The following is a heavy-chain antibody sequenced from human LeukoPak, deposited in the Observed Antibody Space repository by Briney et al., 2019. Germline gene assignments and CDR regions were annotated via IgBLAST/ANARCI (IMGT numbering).Heavy chain of an antibody. CDR1: GFTFSSYG. CDR2: IRYDGSNK. Sequence: PGGSLRLSCAASGFTFSSYGMHWVRQAPGKGLEWVAFIRYDGSNKYCADSVKGRFTISRDNSKNTLYLQMNSLRAEDTAVYYCARGYYHYGSGTYDWGQGTLVTVSS. D-gene: IGHD3-10*01. J-gene: IGHJ4*02. CDR3: ARGYYHYGSGTYD. V-gene: IGHV3-30*02.